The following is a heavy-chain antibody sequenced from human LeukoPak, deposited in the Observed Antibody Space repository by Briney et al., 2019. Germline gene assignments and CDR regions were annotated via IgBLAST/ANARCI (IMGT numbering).Heavy chain of an antibody. D-gene: IGHD3-22*01. Sequence: GGPLRLSCAASGFTFSSYGMHWVRQAPGKGLEWVSYISSSGSTIYYADSVKGRFTISRDNAKNSLYLQMNSLRAEDTAVYYCARDRGIYYDSSGYPGYWGQGTLVTVSS. CDR1: GFTFSSYG. CDR2: ISSSGSTI. V-gene: IGHV3-48*04. J-gene: IGHJ4*02. CDR3: ARDRGIYYDSSGYPGY.